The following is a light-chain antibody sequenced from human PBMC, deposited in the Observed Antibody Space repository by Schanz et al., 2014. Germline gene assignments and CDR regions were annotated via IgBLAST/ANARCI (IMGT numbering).Light chain of an antibody. CDR3: QSYDSSLSGHMV. Sequence: QSALTQPPSVSGSPGQSVTISCTGSSSDVGRYNRVSWFQQPPGTAPKLMIFQVNSRPSGVPDRFSGPKSGNTASLTISGLQAEDEADYYCQSYDSSLSGHMVFGGGTKLTVL. CDR1: SSDVGRYNR. CDR2: QVN. J-gene: IGLJ2*01. V-gene: IGLV2-18*02.